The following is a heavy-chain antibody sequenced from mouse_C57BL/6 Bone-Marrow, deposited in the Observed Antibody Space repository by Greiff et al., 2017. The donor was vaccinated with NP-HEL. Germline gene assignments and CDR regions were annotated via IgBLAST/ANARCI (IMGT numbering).Heavy chain of an antibody. V-gene: IGHV5-12*01. Sequence: EVKLVESGGGLVQPGGSLKRSCAASGFTFSDYYMYWVRQTPEKRLEWVAYISNGGGSTYYPDTVKGRCTISRDNAKNTLYLQMRRLKSEDTAMYYCASQDDYGTGYFDVGGTGTTVTVSS. J-gene: IGHJ1*03. CDR1: GFTFSDYY. CDR3: ASQDDYGTGYFDV. CDR2: ISNGGGST. D-gene: IGHD1-1*01.